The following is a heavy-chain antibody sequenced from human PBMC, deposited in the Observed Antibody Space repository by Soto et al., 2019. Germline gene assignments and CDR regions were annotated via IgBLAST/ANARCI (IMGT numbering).Heavy chain of an antibody. CDR2: IIPIFGTA. CDR1: GGTFSSYA. D-gene: IGHD4-17*01. J-gene: IGHJ5*02. CDR3: ARALDYGDYGGGLWFDP. V-gene: IGHV1-69*12. Sequence: QVQLVQSGAEVKKPGSSVKVSCKASGGTFSSYAISWVRQAPGQGLEWMGGIIPIFGTANYAQKFQGRVTITADESMSTAYMELSSLTSEDTAVYYCARALDYGDYGGGLWFDPWGQGTLVTVSS.